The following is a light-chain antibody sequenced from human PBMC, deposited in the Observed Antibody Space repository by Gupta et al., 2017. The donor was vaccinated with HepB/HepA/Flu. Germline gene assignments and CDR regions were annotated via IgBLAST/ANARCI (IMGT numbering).Light chain of an antibody. CDR3: AAWDDSLSGVV. J-gene: IGLJ2*01. CDR1: SSNIGGNY. CDR2: RNN. V-gene: IGLV1-47*01. Sequence: QSVLTQPPSASGTPGQRVTISCSGSSSNIGGNYVYWYQQNPGTAPKLLIHRNNQRPSGVPDRFSGSKSGTSASLAISGLRSDDEADYYCAAWDDSLSGVVFGGGTRLTVL.